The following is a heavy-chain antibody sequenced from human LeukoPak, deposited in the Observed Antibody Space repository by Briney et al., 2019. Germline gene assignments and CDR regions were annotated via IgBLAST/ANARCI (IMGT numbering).Heavy chain of an antibody. J-gene: IGHJ4*02. CDR2: MNPNSGNT. CDR1: GYTFTSYD. D-gene: IGHD1-26*01. V-gene: IGHV1-8*01. Sequence: ASVKVSCKASGYTFTSYDINWVRQATGQGLKWMGWMNPNSGNTGYAQKFQGRVTMTRNTSISTAYMELSSLRSEDTAVYYCSIRWYSASYSDYWGQGTLVTVSS. CDR3: SIRWYSASYSDY.